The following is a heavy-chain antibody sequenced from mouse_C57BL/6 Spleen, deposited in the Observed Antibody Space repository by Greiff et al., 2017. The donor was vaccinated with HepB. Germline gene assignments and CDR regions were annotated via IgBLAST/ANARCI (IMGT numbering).Heavy chain of an antibody. V-gene: IGHV1-82*01. Sequence: QVQLKESGPELVKPGASVKISCKASGYAFSSSWMNWVKQRPGKGLEWIGRIYPGDGDTNYNGKFKGKATLTADKSSSTAYTQLSSLTSEDSAVYFCARKTGSSYDWYFDVWGTGTTVTVSS. J-gene: IGHJ1*03. CDR2: IYPGDGDT. CDR1: GYAFSSSW. CDR3: ARKTGSSYDWYFDV. D-gene: IGHD1-1*01.